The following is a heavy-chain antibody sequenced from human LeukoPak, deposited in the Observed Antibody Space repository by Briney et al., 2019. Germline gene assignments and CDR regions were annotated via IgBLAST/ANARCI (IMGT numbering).Heavy chain of an antibody. Sequence: PGGSLRLSCAASGFTVSSNYMSWVRQAPGKGLEWVSVIYSGGSTYYADSVKGRFTISRDNSKNTLYLQMNSLRAEDTAVYYCARAVHAAMPGYWGQGTLVTVSS. D-gene: IGHD2-2*01. CDR3: ARAVHAAMPGY. CDR2: IYSGGST. J-gene: IGHJ4*02. V-gene: IGHV3-66*01. CDR1: GFTVSSNY.